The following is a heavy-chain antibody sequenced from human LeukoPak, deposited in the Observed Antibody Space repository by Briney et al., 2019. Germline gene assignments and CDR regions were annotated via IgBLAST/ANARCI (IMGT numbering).Heavy chain of an antibody. Sequence: GGSLRLSCVGSGFTFSSYTVNWVRQAPGKRLEWVSSISSSSSFKQYADSAKGRFTISRDNAKNSLYLQMSGLRGEDTAVYYCARGANSAAATIIDYWGQGTLVTVSS. V-gene: IGHV3-21*06. CDR2: ISSSSSFK. CDR3: ARGANSAAATIIDY. D-gene: IGHD6-13*01. CDR1: GFTFSSYT. J-gene: IGHJ4*02.